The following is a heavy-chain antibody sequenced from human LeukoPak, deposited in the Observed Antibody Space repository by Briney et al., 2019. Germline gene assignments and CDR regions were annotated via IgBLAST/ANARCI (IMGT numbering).Heavy chain of an antibody. Sequence: SETLSLTCTVSGGSISSSSYYWGWIRQPPGKGLEWIGSIYYSGSTYYNPSLKSRVTISVDTSKNQFSLKLSSVTAADTAVYYCARSPLRYFDWGLDYYYGMDVWGQGTTVTVSS. J-gene: IGHJ6*02. D-gene: IGHD3-9*01. CDR1: GGSISSSSYY. CDR3: ARSPLRYFDWGLDYYYGMDV. V-gene: IGHV4-39*07. CDR2: IYYSGST.